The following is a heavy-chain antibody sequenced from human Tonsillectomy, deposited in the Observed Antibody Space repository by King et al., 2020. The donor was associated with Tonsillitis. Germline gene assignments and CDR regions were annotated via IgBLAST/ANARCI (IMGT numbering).Heavy chain of an antibody. J-gene: IGHJ3*02. CDR1: GYTFTGYY. CDR2: INPNSGST. CDR3: AIAITMVRGVIRNDAFDI. D-gene: IGHD3-10*01. V-gene: IGHV1-2*02. Sequence: QWQLVQSGAEVKKPGASVKVSCKASGYTFTGYYMHWVRQAPGQGLEWMGWINPNSGSTNYAQKFQGRVTMTRDTSISTAYMELSRLRSDDTAVYYCAIAITMVRGVIRNDAFDIWGQGTMVTVSS.